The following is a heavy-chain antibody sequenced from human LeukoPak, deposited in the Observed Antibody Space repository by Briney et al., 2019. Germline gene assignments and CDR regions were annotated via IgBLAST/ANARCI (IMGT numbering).Heavy chain of an antibody. V-gene: IGHV4-4*02. J-gene: IGHJ4*02. D-gene: IGHD4-23*01. CDR2: IYHSGST. Sequence: SETLSLTCAVSGGSISSSNWWSWVRQPPGKGLEWIGEIYHSGSTNYNPSLKSRVTISVDKSKNQFSLKLSSVTAADTAVYYGPSGYSVVPLPLLNSWGRGTLVTVPS. CDR1: GGSISSSNW. CDR3: PSGYSVVPLPLLNS.